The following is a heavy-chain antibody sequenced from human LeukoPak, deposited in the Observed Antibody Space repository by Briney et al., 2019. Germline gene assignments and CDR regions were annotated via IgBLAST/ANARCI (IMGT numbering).Heavy chain of an antibody. J-gene: IGHJ4*02. CDR1: GFTLSSYG. D-gene: IGHD6-19*01. CDR3: ARGKYSSGWYYFDY. CDR2: MSYDGNYK. Sequence: GGSLRLSCAASGFTLSSYGMHWVRQAPGKGLEWVAVMSYDGNYKSYADSVKGRFTTSRDNPKNTLYLQMNSLRADDTAVYYCARGKYSSGWYYFDYWGQGTLVTVSS. V-gene: IGHV3-33*01.